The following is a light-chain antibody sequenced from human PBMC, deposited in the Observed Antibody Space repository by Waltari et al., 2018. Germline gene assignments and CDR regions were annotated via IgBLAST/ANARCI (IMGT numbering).Light chain of an antibody. CDR1: SSDVGSYNL. Sequence: QSALTQPASVSRPPGQSIPIPCTGTSSDVGSYNLLSWFQQHPGNAPKLMIYEVGERPAGVSNRFSGSMSGKAASLTITVLQAEDEADYYCCSYVVDSTALYVFGTGTKVTVL. CDR2: EVG. CDR3: CSYVVDSTALYV. J-gene: IGLJ1*01. V-gene: IGLV2-23*02.